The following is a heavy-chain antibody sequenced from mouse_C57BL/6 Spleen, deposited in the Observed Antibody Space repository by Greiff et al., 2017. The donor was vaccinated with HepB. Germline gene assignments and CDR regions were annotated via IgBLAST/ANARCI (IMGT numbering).Heavy chain of an antibody. D-gene: IGHD3-2*02. CDR3: SEDSAVYYCACTDSSGLFDY. CDR1: YTFSRRVH. CDR2: GPGLERIG. J-gene: IGHJ2*01. V-gene: IGHV1-87*01. Sequence: VKLQQSGPELARPWASVKISCQAFYTFSRRVHFAIRDTNYWMPWVKQRPGPGLERIGSIYTGNGATSYNQKFKCKATLTADKSSSTAYLQLSSLTSEDSAVYYCACTDSSGLFDYWGQGTTLTVSS.